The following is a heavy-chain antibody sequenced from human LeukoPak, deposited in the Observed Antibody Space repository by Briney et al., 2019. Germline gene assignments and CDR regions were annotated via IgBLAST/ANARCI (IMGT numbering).Heavy chain of an antibody. CDR1: GFTFSSYS. CDR3: ARDLVWASRDGYKNVGYFDY. D-gene: IGHD5-24*01. Sequence: PGGSLRLSCAASGFTFSSYSMNWVRQAPGKGLEWVSSISSSSSYIYYADSVKGRFTISRDNAKNSLYLQMNSLRAEDTAVYYCARDLVWASRDGYKNVGYFDYWGQGTLVTVSS. V-gene: IGHV3-21*01. J-gene: IGHJ4*02. CDR2: ISSSSSYI.